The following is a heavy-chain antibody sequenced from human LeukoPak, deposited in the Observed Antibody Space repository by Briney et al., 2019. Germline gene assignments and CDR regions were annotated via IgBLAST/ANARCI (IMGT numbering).Heavy chain of an antibody. V-gene: IGHV3-43*02. D-gene: IGHD2-15*01. Sequence: GGSLRLSCAASGFSFDDYAMHWVRQPPGKGLEWVSVINGDGGDTDYVDPVKGLFTISRDNSKDSMYLQMNSLRTEDPALYYCAKEFGYCSGSSCYRYYYYPMDVWGQGTTVTVSS. J-gene: IGHJ6*02. CDR2: INGDGGDT. CDR3: AKEFGYCSGSSCYRYYYYPMDV. CDR1: GFSFDDYA.